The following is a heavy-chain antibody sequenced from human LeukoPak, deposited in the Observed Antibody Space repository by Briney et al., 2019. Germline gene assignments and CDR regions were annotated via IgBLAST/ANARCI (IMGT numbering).Heavy chain of an antibody. V-gene: IGHV5-51*01. Sequence: GESLKISCKGSGYSFTSYWIGWVRQMPGKGLEWMGIIYPGDSDTRYSPSFQGQVTISADKSISTAYLQWSSLKSSDTANYYCARRAYCGGDCAYYGMDVWGQGTTVTVSS. D-gene: IGHD2-21*02. CDR3: ARRAYCGGDCAYYGMDV. CDR2: IYPGDSDT. J-gene: IGHJ6*02. CDR1: GYSFTSYW.